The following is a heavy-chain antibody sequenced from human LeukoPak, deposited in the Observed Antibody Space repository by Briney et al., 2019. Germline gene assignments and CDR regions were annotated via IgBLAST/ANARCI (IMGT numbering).Heavy chain of an antibody. Sequence: SETLSLTCTVSGGSISSYYWSWIRQPAGKGLEWIGRIYTSGSTNYNPSLKSRVTVSVDTSKNQFSLKLGSVTAADTAVYYCARALGYCSSTSCYNPYNWFDPWGQGTLVTVSS. J-gene: IGHJ5*02. CDR1: GGSISSYY. D-gene: IGHD2-2*01. CDR2: IYTSGST. CDR3: ARALGYCSSTSCYNPYNWFDP. V-gene: IGHV4-4*07.